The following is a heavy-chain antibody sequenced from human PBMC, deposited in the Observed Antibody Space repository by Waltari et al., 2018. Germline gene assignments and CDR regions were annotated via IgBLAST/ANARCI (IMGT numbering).Heavy chain of an antibody. J-gene: IGHJ4*02. CDR1: GFTFSSYS. CDR2: ISSSSSTI. Sequence: EVQLVESGGGLVQPGGSLRLSCAASGFTFSSYSMNWVRQAPGKGLEWVSYISSSSSTIYYADSVKGRFTISRDNAKNSLYLQMNSLRAEDTAVYYCARGGEWLQTTYYFDYWGQGTLVTVSS. CDR3: ARGGEWLQTTYYFDY. D-gene: IGHD3-3*01. V-gene: IGHV3-48*04.